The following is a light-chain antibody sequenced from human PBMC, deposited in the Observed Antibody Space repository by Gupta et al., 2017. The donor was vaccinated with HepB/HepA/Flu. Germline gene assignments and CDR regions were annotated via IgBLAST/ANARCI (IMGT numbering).Light chain of an antibody. CDR1: QSVRGN. J-gene: IGKJ5*01. V-gene: IGKV3-15*01. CDR2: DAS. Sequence: EIVMTQSPATLSVSPGERATLSCRASQSVRGNLAWYRQKPGQAPRLLIYDASTRATGIQDRFSVSGSGKKLPLTISSRQWEEFAGYYCQQNKNWPPITFGQGTRVEIK. CDR3: QQNKNWPPIT.